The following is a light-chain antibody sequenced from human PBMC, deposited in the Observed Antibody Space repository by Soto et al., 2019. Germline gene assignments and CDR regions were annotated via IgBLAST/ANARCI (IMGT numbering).Light chain of an antibody. J-gene: IGKJ2*01. CDR1: QSVSSY. CDR2: DAS. V-gene: IGKV3-11*01. Sequence: EIVLTQSPATLSLSPGERATLSCRASQSVSSYLAWYQQKPGQPPRLLIHDASYRATGIPARFSGSGSGTDFTLTVSSLEPEDFAVYYCQQRSNWPYTFGKGTKLEIK. CDR3: QQRSNWPYT.